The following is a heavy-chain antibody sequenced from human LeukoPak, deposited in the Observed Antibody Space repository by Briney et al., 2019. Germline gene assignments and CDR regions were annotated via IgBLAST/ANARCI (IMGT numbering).Heavy chain of an antibody. CDR3: AREGSMTARPFVSIDY. CDR1: GGSISSYY. CDR2: IHTSGNT. Sequence: PSETLSLTSTVSGGSISSYYWGWIRQPAGKGLEWIGRIHTSGNTDYNPSLKSRVTMSVDTSKNQFSLKLNSVTAADTAVYYCAREGSMTARPFVSIDYWGQGTLVTVSS. J-gene: IGHJ4*02. V-gene: IGHV4-4*07. D-gene: IGHD2-21*02.